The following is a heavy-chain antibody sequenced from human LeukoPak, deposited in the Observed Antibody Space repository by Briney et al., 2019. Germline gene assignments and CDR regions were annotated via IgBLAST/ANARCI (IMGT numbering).Heavy chain of an antibody. Sequence: QPGGSLRLSCAASGFTFSNYAMSWVRQAPGKGLEWVANIKQDGSEKYYVDSVKGRFTISRDSAKNSLYLQMNSLRVEDTAVYYCARDQSMLRGVSCMDVWGQGTTVTVSS. CDR1: GFTFSNYA. CDR2: IKQDGSEK. D-gene: IGHD3-10*01. J-gene: IGHJ6*02. V-gene: IGHV3-7*04. CDR3: ARDQSMLRGVSCMDV.